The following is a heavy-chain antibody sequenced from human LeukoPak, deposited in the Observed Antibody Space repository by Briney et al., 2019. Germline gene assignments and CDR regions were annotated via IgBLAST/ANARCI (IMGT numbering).Heavy chain of an antibody. CDR2: IRYDGSNK. J-gene: IGHJ4*02. CDR3: AKDLEYSSSSVGLDY. Sequence: GGSLRLSCAASGFTFSSYGMHWVRQAPGKGLEWVAFIRYDGSNKYYADSVKGRFTISRDNSKNTLYLQMNSLRAEDTAVYYCAKDLEYSSSSVGLDYWGQGTLVTVSS. V-gene: IGHV3-30*02. CDR1: GFTFSSYG. D-gene: IGHD6-6*01.